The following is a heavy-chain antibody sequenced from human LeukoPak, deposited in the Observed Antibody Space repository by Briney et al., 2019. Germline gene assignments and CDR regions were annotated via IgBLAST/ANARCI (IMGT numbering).Heavy chain of an antibody. J-gene: IGHJ4*02. V-gene: IGHV4-59*01. CDR2: IYYSGST. D-gene: IGHD6-19*01. Sequence: SETLSLTCTVSGGSIGSFYWSWIRQPPGKGLEWMGYIYYSGSTNYNPSLKSRVTISVDTSKNQFSLKLSSVTAADTAVYYCARGRYSSGFLDYWGQGTLVTVSS. CDR3: ARGRYSSGFLDY. CDR1: GGSIGSFY.